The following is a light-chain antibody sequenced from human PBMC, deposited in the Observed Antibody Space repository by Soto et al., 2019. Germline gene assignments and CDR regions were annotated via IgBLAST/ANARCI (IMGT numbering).Light chain of an antibody. CDR3: QKYDRAPLT. CDR1: EDIAHY. Sequence: DIQMTQSPSSLSASVGDRVTLTCRASEDIAHYLAWYQQKPGKAPKLLLHRTSILQSGVPSRFRGSGYGTDFNVTISSLQPEDVATYYCQKYDRAPLTFGGGTKVEIK. J-gene: IGKJ4*01. CDR2: RTS. V-gene: IGKV1-27*01.